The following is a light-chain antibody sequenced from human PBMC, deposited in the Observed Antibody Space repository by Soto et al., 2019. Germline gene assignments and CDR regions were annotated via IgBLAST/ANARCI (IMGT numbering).Light chain of an antibody. Sequence: EIVMTQSPATLSVSRGERATRSCSASQSISSNLAWYQQKPGQAPRLLMFRTSSRATGFPARFSGSGSGTEFNLTISSLQSEDFGVYYCQQYNNWPRATFGGGTKVDIK. CDR3: QQYNNWPRAT. J-gene: IGKJ4*01. CDR2: RTS. CDR1: QSISSN. V-gene: IGKV3-15*01.